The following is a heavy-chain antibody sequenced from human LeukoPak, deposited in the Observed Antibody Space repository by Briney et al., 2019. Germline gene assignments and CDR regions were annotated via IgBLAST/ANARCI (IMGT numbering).Heavy chain of an antibody. CDR3: ARGSRGPSGAETYYMDV. D-gene: IGHD6-13*01. CDR2: ISSSGSNI. CDR1: GFTFSSYS. V-gene: IGHV3-48*01. Sequence: PGGSLRLSCAASGFTFSSYSMNWVRQAPGKGLEWVSYISSSGSNIYHADSVKGRFTISRDNAKNSLYLQMNSLRAEDTAVYYCARGSRGPSGAETYYMDVWGKGTTVTVSS. J-gene: IGHJ6*03.